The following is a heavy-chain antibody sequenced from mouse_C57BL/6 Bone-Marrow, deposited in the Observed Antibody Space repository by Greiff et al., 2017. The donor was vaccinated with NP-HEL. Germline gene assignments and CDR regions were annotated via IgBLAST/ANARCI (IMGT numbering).Heavy chain of an antibody. J-gene: IGHJ3*01. CDR1: GYTFTDYY. V-gene: IGHV1-26*01. CDR2: INPNNGGT. Sequence: EVQLHQSGPELVKPGASVKISCKASGYTFTDYYMNWVKQSHGKSLEWIGDINPNNGGTSYNQKFKGKATLTVDKSSRTAYMERRSLTSEDSAVYYCARRDMVTTRGSFAYWGQGTLVTVSA. CDR3: ARRDMVTTRGSFAY. D-gene: IGHD2-2*01.